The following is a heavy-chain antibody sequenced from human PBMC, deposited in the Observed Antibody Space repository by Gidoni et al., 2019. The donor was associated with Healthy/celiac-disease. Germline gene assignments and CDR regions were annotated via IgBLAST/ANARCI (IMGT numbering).Heavy chain of an antibody. CDR3: ARAVPVITIFGVGDY. J-gene: IGHJ4*02. V-gene: IGHV3-30-3*01. CDR2: ISYDGSNK. D-gene: IGHD3-3*01. CDR1: GFTFSSYA. Sequence: PASGFTFSSYAMHWVRQAPGKGLEWVAGISYDGSNKYYADSVKGRFTISIDNSKNTLYLQMNTLRAEDTAVYYCARAVPVITIFGVGDYWGQGTLVTVSS.